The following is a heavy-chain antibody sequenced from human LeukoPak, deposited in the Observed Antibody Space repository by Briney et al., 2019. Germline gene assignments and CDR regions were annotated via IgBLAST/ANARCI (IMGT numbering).Heavy chain of an antibody. CDR2: ITTYNGNT. CDR3: ARGYDYGDYVGDFDY. D-gene: IGHD4-17*01. J-gene: IGHJ4*02. Sequence: ASVKVSCKASGYTFTSYPISWVRQAPGQGLEWMGLITTYNGNTKYAQKLQGRVTMTTDTSTSTVYMDLRGLRSDDTAVYYCARGYDYGDYVGDFDYWGQGTLVTVSS. V-gene: IGHV1-18*01. CDR1: GYTFTSYP.